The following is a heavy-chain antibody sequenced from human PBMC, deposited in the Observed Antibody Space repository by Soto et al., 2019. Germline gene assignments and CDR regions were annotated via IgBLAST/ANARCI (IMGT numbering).Heavy chain of an antibody. CDR2: INPSGGST. D-gene: IGHD6-19*01. CDR1: GYTFTSYY. V-gene: IGHV1-46*01. J-gene: IGHJ6*02. CDR3: ASGIAVAVYPNGXDV. Sequence: ASVKVSCKASGYTFTSYYMHWVRQAPGQGLEWMGIINPSGGSTSYAQKFQGRVTMTRDTSTSTVYMELSSLRSEDTAVYYCASGIAVAVYPNGXDVWGQGPTVTVSS.